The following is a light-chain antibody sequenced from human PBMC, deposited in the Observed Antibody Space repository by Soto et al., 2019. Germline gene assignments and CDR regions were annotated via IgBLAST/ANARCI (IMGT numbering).Light chain of an antibody. Sequence: EIVLTHSPGTLSLSPGERATLSCRASQSVSSKYLAWYQQKPGQAPRALIYGTSIRASGAPETFSGGGSGTDFTLTITRLEPEDFAVYYCQQYGSSLFTFGPGTKVDIK. CDR2: GTS. J-gene: IGKJ3*01. V-gene: IGKV3-20*01. CDR1: QSVSSKY. CDR3: QQYGSSLFT.